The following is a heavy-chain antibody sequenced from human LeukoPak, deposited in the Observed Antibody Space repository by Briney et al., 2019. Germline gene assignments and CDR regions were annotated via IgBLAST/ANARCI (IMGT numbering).Heavy chain of an antibody. D-gene: IGHD3-10*01. CDR1: GGSISSGGYF. Sequence: SETLSLTCAVSGGSISSGGYFWSWIRQPPGKGLEWIGYIYHSGSTYYNPSLKSRVTISVDRSKNQFSLKLSSVTAADTAVYYCARAATGGWFGELLYFDYWGQGTLVTVSS. J-gene: IGHJ4*02. V-gene: IGHV4-30-2*01. CDR2: IYHSGST. CDR3: ARAATGGWFGELLYFDY.